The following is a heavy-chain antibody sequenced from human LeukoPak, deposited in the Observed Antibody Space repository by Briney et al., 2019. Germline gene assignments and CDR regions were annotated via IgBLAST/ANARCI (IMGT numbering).Heavy chain of an antibody. CDR1: GGSIISSSYY. CDR3: ARDKGGPYYYDSSGSRIRKYNWFDP. V-gene: IGHV4-61*01. Sequence: PSETLFLTCTVSGGSIISSSYYWGWIRQPPGKGLEWIGYIYYSGSTNYNPSLKSRVTISVDTSKNQFSLKLSSVTAADTAVYYCARDKGGPYYYDSSGSRIRKYNWFDPWGQGTLVTVSS. CDR2: IYYSGST. D-gene: IGHD3-22*01. J-gene: IGHJ5*02.